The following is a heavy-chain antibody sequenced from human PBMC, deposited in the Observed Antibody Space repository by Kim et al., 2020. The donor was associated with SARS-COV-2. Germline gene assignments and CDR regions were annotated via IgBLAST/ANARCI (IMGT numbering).Heavy chain of an antibody. CDR1: GYTFTSYG. Sequence: ASVKVSCKASGYTFTSYGISWVRQAPGQGLEWMGWISAYNGNTNYAQKLQGRVTMTTDTSTSTAYMELRSLRSDDTAMYYCARGHATVVTGLSAFDPWGQGTLVTVSS. CDR2: ISAYNGNT. V-gene: IGHV1-18*01. J-gene: IGHJ5*02. CDR3: ARGHATVVTGLSAFDP. D-gene: IGHD4-17*01.